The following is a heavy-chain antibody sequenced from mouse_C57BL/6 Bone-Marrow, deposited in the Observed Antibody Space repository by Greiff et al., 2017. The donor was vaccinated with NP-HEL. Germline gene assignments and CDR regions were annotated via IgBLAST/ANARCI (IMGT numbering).Heavy chain of an antibody. Sequence: EVKLVESGGGLVKPGGSLKLSCAASGFTFSSYAMSWVRQTPEKRLEWVATISDGGSYTYYPDNVKGRFTISRDNAKNNLYLQMSHLKSEDTAMYYCARGDSNSSKWYFDVWGTGTTVTVSS. CDR2: ISDGGSYT. J-gene: IGHJ1*03. CDR1: GFTFSSYA. CDR3: ARGDSNSSKWYFDV. V-gene: IGHV5-4*03. D-gene: IGHD2-5*01.